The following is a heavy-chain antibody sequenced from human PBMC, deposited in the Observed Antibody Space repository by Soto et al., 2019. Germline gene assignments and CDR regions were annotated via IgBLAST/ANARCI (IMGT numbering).Heavy chain of an antibody. CDR1: GFNGSTTY. Sequence: EVQLVESGGGLIQSGGSLRLSCAASGFNGSTTYMAWVRQAPGKGLEWVSIIYSGGTTYYADSVKGRFTISRDNSKNTLYLKMNSLRVDDTAVYYCARDRSGDSSGYYGWDWGQGTLVPVSS. V-gene: IGHV3-53*01. D-gene: IGHD3-22*01. J-gene: IGHJ4*02. CDR3: ARDRSGDSSGYYGWD. CDR2: IYSGGTT.